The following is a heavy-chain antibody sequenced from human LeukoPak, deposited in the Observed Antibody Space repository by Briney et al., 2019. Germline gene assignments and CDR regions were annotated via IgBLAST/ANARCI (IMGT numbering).Heavy chain of an antibody. CDR2: TIPILGIA. D-gene: IGHD3-22*01. J-gene: IGHJ4*02. CDR3: ARDPKSTKYYYDRSGYYGFHY. Sequence: ASVKVSCKASGATVSSYAISWVRQAPGQGLGWMGRTIPILGIANYAQQFQGRVTITADKSTCPDYMELSSLRSEDTGVYYCARDPKSTKYYYDRSGYYGFHYWGQGTPVNVSS. CDR1: GATVSSYA. V-gene: IGHV1-69*04.